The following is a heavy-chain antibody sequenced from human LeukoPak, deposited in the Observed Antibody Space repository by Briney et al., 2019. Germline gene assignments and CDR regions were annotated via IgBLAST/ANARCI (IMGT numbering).Heavy chain of an antibody. Sequence: PGGSLRLSCAASGFTFNTYAMSWVRQAPWERLQWVSGISDSGGNTYYADSVRGRFTISRDNSKNTLYLQMNSLRAEDTAVYYCAKNDFWSGYYPTYFDYRGQGTLVTVSS. CDR3: AKNDFWSGYYPTYFDY. CDR1: GFTFNTYA. D-gene: IGHD3-3*01. CDR2: ISDSGGNT. J-gene: IGHJ4*02. V-gene: IGHV3-23*01.